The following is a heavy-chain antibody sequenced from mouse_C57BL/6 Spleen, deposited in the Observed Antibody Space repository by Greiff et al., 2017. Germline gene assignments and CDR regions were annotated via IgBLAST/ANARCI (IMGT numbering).Heavy chain of an antibody. V-gene: IGHV3-6*01. CDR1: GYSITSGYY. CDR2: ISYDGSN. D-gene: IGHD2-2*01. CDR3: ARVYYGYDEGYAMDY. J-gene: IGHJ4*01. Sequence: VQLKESGPGLVKPSQSLSLTCSVTGYSITSGYYWNWIRQFPGNKLEWMGYISYDGSNNYNPSLKNRISITRDTSKNQFFLKLNSVTTEDTATYYCARVYYGYDEGYAMDYWGQGTSVTVSS.